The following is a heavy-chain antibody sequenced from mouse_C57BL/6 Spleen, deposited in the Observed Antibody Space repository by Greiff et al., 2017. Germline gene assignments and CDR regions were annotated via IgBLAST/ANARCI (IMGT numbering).Heavy chain of an antibody. CDR2: IYPGDGDT. D-gene: IGHD1-1*01. CDR3: ARSIYYYDSSNWYFDV. J-gene: IGHJ1*03. V-gene: IGHV1-80*01. CDR1: GYAFSSYW. Sequence: QVQLQQSGAELVKPGASVKISCKASGYAFSSYWMNWVKQRPGKGLEWIGQIYPGDGDTNYNGKFKGKATLTADKSSSTAYMQLSSLTSEDSAVYFCARSIYYYDSSNWYFDVWGTGTTVTVSS.